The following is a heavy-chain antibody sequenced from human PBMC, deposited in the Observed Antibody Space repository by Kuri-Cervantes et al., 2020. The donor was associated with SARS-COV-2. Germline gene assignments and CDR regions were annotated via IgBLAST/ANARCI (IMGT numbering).Heavy chain of an antibody. CDR1: GFTFSSYA. CDR2: ISYDGSNK. D-gene: IGHD3-10*01. J-gene: IGHJ3*02. CDR3: AREATGGAFDI. Sequence: GESLKISCAASGFTFSSYAMHWVRQAPGKGLEWVAVISYDGSNKYYADSVEGRFTISRDNSKNTLYLQMNSLRAEDTAVYYCAREATGGAFDIWGQRTMVTVSS. V-gene: IGHV3-30-3*01.